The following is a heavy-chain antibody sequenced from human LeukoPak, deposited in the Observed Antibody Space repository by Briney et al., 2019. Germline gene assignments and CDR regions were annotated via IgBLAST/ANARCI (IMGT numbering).Heavy chain of an antibody. D-gene: IGHD5-18*01. CDR3: ARGSFSADAPLVLDYFHH. CDR1: GYTFTGYY. Sequence: ASVNVSCKASGYTFTGYYIHWVRQAPGQGLEGMGWINPNSGGTNYAQKFQGRVTMTRDTSISTAYMELSRLKADDTAVYYCARGSFSADAPLVLDYFHHWGQGTLVTVSS. CDR2: INPNSGGT. V-gene: IGHV1-2*02. J-gene: IGHJ1*01.